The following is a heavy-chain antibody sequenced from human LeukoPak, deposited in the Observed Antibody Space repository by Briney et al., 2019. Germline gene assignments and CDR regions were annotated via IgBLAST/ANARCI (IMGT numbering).Heavy chain of an antibody. J-gene: IGHJ4*02. D-gene: IGHD3-22*01. CDR3: AREPPSSYDSSGYYGY. Sequence: ASVKVSCKASGYTFTGYYMHWVRQAPGQGLEWMGWINPNSGGTNYAQKFQGRVIMTRDTSISTAYMELSRLRSDDTAVYYCAREPPSSYDSSGYYGYWGQGTLVTVSS. CDR1: GYTFTGYY. V-gene: IGHV1-2*02. CDR2: INPNSGGT.